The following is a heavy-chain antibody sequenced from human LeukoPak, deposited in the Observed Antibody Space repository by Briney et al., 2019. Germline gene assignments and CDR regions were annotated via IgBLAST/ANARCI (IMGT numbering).Heavy chain of an antibody. CDR2: ISGSGGST. V-gene: IGHV3-23*01. D-gene: IGHD2-2*01. CDR1: GFTLSSYA. J-gene: IGHJ5*02. Sequence: PGGSLRLSCAASGFTLSSYAMSWVRQAPGKGLEWVSAISGSGGSTYYADSVKGRFTISRDNSKNTLYLQMNSLRSEDTDVYYCARERYPVVPAVNWFDPWGQGTLVTVSS. CDR3: ARERYPVVPAVNWFDP.